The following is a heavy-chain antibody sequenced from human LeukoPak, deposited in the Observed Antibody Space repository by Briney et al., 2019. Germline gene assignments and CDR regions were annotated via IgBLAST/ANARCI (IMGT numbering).Heavy chain of an antibody. CDR3: ARDSSGWSQGAWFDP. D-gene: IGHD6-19*01. V-gene: IGHV1-2*02. J-gene: IGHJ5*02. CDR2: INAESGET. Sequence: ASVKVSCKASGYTFSGHYMHWIRQAPGQGLEWMGWINAESGETKYAQKFQGRVTMTRDTSTSTVYMELSSLRSEDTAVYYCARDSSGWSQGAWFDPWGQGTLVTVSS. CDR1: GYTFSGHY.